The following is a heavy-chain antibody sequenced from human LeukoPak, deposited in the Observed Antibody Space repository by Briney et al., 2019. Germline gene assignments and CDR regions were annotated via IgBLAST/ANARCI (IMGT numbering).Heavy chain of an antibody. J-gene: IGHJ5*02. CDR1: GYSFSSCS. Sequence: ASVKVSCKASGYSFSSCSISWVRQAPGQGLERMGWISGYNGNTNYAQKFQGGVTLTTETSTSTAYMELRSLRSDDTAIYYCARGLNWNYDLGWVAPWGQGTLVAVSS. D-gene: IGHD1-7*01. CDR2: ISGYNGNT. V-gene: IGHV1-18*01. CDR3: ARGLNWNYDLGWVAP.